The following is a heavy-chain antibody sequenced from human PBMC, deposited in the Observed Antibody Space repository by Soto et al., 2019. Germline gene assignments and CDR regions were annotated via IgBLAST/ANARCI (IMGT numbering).Heavy chain of an antibody. CDR2: IIPIFGTA. Sequence: SVNVSCKASGGTFSSYAISWVRQAPGQGLEWMGGIIPIFGTANYAQKFQGRVTITADKSTSTAYMELSSLRSEDTAVYYCARDRRGYHFDYWGQGTLVTVSS. J-gene: IGHJ4*02. D-gene: IGHD5-12*01. CDR3: ARDRRGYHFDY. V-gene: IGHV1-69*06. CDR1: GGTFSSYA.